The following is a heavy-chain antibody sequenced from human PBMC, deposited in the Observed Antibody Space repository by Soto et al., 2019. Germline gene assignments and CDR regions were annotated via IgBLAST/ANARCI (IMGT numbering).Heavy chain of an antibody. Sequence: ASVKVSCKASGYTITHFYITWVRQDPRQGLEWMGAISPHNFNTNYAQKFRGRVTLTTEKSTNTAYMDLRSLTSDDTAVYYCARDEGGYDILTGYYKAHHFDYWGQGVPVTVSS. CDR3: ARDEGGYDILTGYYKAHHFDY. CDR1: GYTITHFY. CDR2: ISPHNFNT. D-gene: IGHD3-9*01. J-gene: IGHJ4*02. V-gene: IGHV1-18*01.